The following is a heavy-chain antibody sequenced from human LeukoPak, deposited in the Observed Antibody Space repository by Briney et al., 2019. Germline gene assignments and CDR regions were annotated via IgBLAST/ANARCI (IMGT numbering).Heavy chain of an antibody. CDR3: ARAAYCGGDCYLFDY. CDR2: IHHSGGT. J-gene: IGHJ4*02. Sequence: SGTLSLTCAVSGGSISSTEWYTWVRQPPGQGLEWIGEIHHSGGTNYNVSLKSRVTISLDKSKNQFSLDLTSMTAADTAVYYCARAAYCGGDCYLFDYWGQGTLVTVFS. CDR1: GGSISSTEW. V-gene: IGHV4-4*02. D-gene: IGHD2-21*02.